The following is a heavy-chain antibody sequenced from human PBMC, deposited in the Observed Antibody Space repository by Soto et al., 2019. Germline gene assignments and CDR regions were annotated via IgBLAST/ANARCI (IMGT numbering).Heavy chain of an antibody. V-gene: IGHV4-30-2*01. J-gene: IGHJ2*01. CDR1: GVSVSSGGFP. CDR3: ARVKQLVPWYFDL. D-gene: IGHD6-6*01. Sequence: QLQLQESGSGLVKPSQTLSLTCAVSGVSVSSGGFPWSWIRQPPGKGLEWIGYIYHGETTYYNPSLKSRVTMSIDKSKNQFSLRLTSVTAADTAMYYCARVKQLVPWYFDLWGRGTVVSVSS. CDR2: IYHGETT.